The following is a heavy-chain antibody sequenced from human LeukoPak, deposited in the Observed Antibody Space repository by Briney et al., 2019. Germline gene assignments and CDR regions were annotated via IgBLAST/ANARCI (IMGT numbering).Heavy chain of an antibody. D-gene: IGHD3-10*01. CDR1: GGSFSGYY. Sequence: PSETLSLTCAVYGGSFSGYYWSWIRQPPGKGLGWIGEINHSGSTNYNPSLKSRVTISVDTSKNQFSLKLSSVTAADTAVYYCARGRTGYNWFDPWGQGTLVTVSS. J-gene: IGHJ5*02. V-gene: IGHV4-34*01. CDR2: INHSGST. CDR3: ARGRTGYNWFDP.